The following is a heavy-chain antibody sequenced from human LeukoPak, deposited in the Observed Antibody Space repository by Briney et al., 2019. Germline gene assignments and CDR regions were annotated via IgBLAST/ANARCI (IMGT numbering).Heavy chain of an antibody. Sequence: PSETLSLTCAVSGGSISSGGYSWSWIRQPPGKGLEWIGYIYHSGSTYYNPSLKSRVTISVDTSKNQFSLKLSFVTAADTAVYYCARVGVARGYYYYGMDVWGQGTTVTVSS. D-gene: IGHD3-3*01. CDR1: GGSISSGGYS. CDR3: ARVGVARGYYYYGMDV. V-gene: IGHV4-30-2*01. CDR2: IYHSGST. J-gene: IGHJ6*02.